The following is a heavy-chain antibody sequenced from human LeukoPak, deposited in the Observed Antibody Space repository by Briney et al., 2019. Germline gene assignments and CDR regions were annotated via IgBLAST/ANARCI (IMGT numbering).Heavy chain of an antibody. D-gene: IGHD3-3*01. J-gene: IGHJ4*02. CDR1: GFTFSNAW. CDR3: TTEASFGVVIN. Sequence: GGSLRLSCAASGFTFSNAWMSWVRQAPGKGLEWVGRIKSKSDGGTTDYAAPVKGRFSISRDDSKNTLYLQMNSLKTEDTAVYHCTTEASFGVVINWGQGTLVTVSS. V-gene: IGHV3-15*01. CDR2: IKSKSDGGTT.